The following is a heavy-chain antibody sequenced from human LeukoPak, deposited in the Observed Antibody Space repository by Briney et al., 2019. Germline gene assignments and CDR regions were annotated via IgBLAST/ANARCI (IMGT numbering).Heavy chain of an antibody. V-gene: IGHV3-48*04. CDR1: GFTFSSYW. CDR3: ARAIGPPNCSSTSCYLDY. Sequence: GGSLRLSCAASGFTFSSYWMSWVRQAPGKGLEWVSSISRYSRTIDYADSVRGRFTISRDNPENSLYLQMNSLRAEDTAVYYCARAIGPPNCSSTSCYLDYWGQGTLVTVSS. J-gene: IGHJ4*02. D-gene: IGHD2-2*01. CDR2: ISRYSRTI.